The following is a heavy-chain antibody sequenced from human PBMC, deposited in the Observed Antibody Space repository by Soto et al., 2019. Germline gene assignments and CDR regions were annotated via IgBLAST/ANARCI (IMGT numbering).Heavy chain of an antibody. CDR3: ARTTFYDIFTAYYSLFDY. Sequence: QVQLQESGPGLVKPSQTLTLTCTVSGGSNNSGSFYWSWIRQHPGKGLEWIGHISDSGSSYYNPSLESRVTISVDTSKNQFSLKLSAVTAADTAVYFCARTTFYDIFTAYYSLFDYWGQGTLVTVSS. V-gene: IGHV4-31*03. CDR2: ISDSGSS. CDR1: GGSNNSGSFY. J-gene: IGHJ4*02. D-gene: IGHD3-9*01.